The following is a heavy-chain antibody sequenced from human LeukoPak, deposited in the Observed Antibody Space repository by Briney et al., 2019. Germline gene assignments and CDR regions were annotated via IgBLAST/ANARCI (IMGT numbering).Heavy chain of an antibody. V-gene: IGHV4-34*01. CDR1: GGSFSGYY. J-gene: IGHJ6*03. D-gene: IGHD2-8*01. CDR3: ARESPYCTNGVCYYMDV. CDR2: INHIGST. Sequence: NPSETLSLTCAVYGGSFSGYYWSWIRQPPGKGLEWIGEINHIGSTNYNPSLKSRVTISVDTSKNQFSLKLSSVTAADTAVYYCARESPYCTNGVCYYMDVWGKGTTVTVAS.